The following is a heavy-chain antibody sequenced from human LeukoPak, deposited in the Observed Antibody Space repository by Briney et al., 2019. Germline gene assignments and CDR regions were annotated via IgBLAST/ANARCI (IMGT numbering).Heavy chain of an antibody. D-gene: IGHD1-26*01. CDR2: IYHSGDT. Sequence: SETLSLTCTVSGGSVTTSYYWGWIRQPPGKRLEWIGSIYHSGDTYYNPSLNSRATISVDTSKNQFSLKLSSVTTADTAVYYWGRSGLTPGWGNFDNWGQGTLGTVSP. J-gene: IGHJ4*02. CDR1: GGSVTTSYY. V-gene: IGHV4-39*01. CDR3: GRSGLTPGWGNFDN.